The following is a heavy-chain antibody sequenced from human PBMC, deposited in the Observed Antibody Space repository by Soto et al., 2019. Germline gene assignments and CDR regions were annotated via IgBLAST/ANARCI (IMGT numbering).Heavy chain of an antibody. Sequence: QVQLQQWGAGLLKPSETLSLTCAVYGGSFSGYYWSWIRQPPGKGLEWIGEINHSGSTNYNPSLKSRVTISVDTSKNQFSLKLSSVTAADTAVYYCARERYRSPTGYSGWSVGLNWFDPWGQGTLVTVSS. CDR3: ARERYRSPTGYSGWSVGLNWFDP. D-gene: IGHD6-19*01. V-gene: IGHV4-34*01. CDR1: GGSFSGYY. CDR2: INHSGST. J-gene: IGHJ5*02.